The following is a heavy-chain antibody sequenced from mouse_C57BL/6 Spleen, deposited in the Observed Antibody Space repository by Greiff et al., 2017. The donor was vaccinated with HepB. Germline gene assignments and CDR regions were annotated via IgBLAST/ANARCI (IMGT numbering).Heavy chain of an antibody. D-gene: IGHD1-1*01. CDR1: GYTFTSYW. CDR3: ARRDYGSSYVMDY. Sequence: VQLQQPGAELVKPGASVKLSCKASGYTFTSYWMQWVKQRPGQGLEWIGEIDPSDSYTNYNQKFKGKATLTVDTSSSTAYMQLSSLTSEDSAVYYCARRDYGSSYVMDYWGQGTSVTVSS. V-gene: IGHV1-50*01. CDR2: IDPSDSYT. J-gene: IGHJ4*01.